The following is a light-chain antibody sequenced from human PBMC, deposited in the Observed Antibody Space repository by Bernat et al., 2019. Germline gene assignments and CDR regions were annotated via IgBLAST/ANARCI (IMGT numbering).Light chain of an antibody. CDR3: TSSTTSNVYV. CDR1: SSDVGGYTY. Sequence: QSALTQPASVSGSPGQSITISCTGTSSDVGGYTYVSWYQQDPGKVPKLLISDVSDRPSGVSNRFSGTKSGNTASLTISGLQAEDEADYYCTSSTTSNVYVFGTGTKVTVL. V-gene: IGLV2-14*03. J-gene: IGLJ1*01. CDR2: DVS.